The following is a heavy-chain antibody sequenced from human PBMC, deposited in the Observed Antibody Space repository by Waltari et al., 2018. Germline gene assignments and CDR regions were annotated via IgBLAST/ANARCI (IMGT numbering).Heavy chain of an antibody. J-gene: IGHJ2*01. D-gene: IGHD6-19*01. CDR2: SIPIFGTA. Sequence: QVQLVQSGAEVKKPGSSVKVSCKASGGTFSSYAISWVRQAPGQGLEWMGGSIPIFGTANCAQKFRGRVTITADKPTSTASRELSSLGSEDTAVYYCASSQGGAVAGIWYFDLWGRGTLVTVSS. V-gene: IGHV1-69*06. CDR1: GGTFSSYA. CDR3: ASSQGGAVAGIWYFDL.